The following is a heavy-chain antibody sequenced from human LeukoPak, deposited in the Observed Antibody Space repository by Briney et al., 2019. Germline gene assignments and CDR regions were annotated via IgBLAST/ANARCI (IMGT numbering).Heavy chain of an antibody. CDR1: GGSISTTNYY. CDR3: ARGTKDQPLLFSTSNNWFDP. D-gene: IGHD2-21*02. V-gene: IGHV4-39*07. CDR2: IYYSGNT. J-gene: IGHJ5*02. Sequence: TSSETLSLTCTVSGGSISTTNYYWGWIRQPPGKGLEWIGTIYYSGNTYYNPSLKSRVTISVDTSKNQFSLKLSSVTAADTAVYYCARGTKDQPLLFSTSNNWFDPWGQGTLVTVSS.